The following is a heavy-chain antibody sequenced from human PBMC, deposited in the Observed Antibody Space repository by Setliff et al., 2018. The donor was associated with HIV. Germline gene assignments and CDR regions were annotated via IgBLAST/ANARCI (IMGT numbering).Heavy chain of an antibody. CDR2: ISYDGTNK. Sequence: GGSLRLSCAASGFTFSSYGMHWVRQAPGKGLEWVAVISYDGTNKYYADSVKGRFTISRDNSKNTVYLQMNSLRAEDTAVYYCAKDGSHFWSGSPGYWGQGTLVTVSS. CDR3: AKDGSHFWSGSPGY. V-gene: IGHV3-30*18. J-gene: IGHJ4*02. CDR1: GFTFSSYG. D-gene: IGHD3-3*01.